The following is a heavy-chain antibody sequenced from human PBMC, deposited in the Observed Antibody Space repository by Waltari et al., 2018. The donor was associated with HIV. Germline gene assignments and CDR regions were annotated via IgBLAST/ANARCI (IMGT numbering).Heavy chain of an antibody. CDR2: IDSSNTYI. CDR1: GFTFGRLS. V-gene: IGHV3-21*01. D-gene: IGHD2-21*01. Sequence: EVQLVESGGGLVKPGGSLRLSGAASGFTFGRLSMSWSRKAPGRGLEWVASIDSSNTYIHYADSVRGRFTISRDNAKNSLYLQMNSLRAEDTALYYCARFDGGNSEVYHWGQGTLVTVSS. J-gene: IGHJ4*02. CDR3: ARFDGGNSEVYH.